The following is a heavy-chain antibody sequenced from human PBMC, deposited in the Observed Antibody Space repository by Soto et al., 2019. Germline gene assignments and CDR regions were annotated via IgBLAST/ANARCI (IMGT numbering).Heavy chain of an antibody. D-gene: IGHD6-19*01. CDR2: IYYSGST. V-gene: IGHV4-39*01. CDR3: ARQRAVAALYYFDY. J-gene: IGHJ4*02. Sequence: ETLSLTCTVSGGSISSSSYYWGWIRQPPGKGLEWIGSIYYSGSTYYNPSLKSRVTISVDTSKNQFSLKLSSVTAADTAVYYCARQRAVAALYYFDYWGQGTLVTVSS. CDR1: GGSISSSSYY.